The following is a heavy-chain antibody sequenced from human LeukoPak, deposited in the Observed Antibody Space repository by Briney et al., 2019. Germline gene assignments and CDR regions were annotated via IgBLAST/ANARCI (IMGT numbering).Heavy chain of an antibody. J-gene: IGHJ4*02. D-gene: IGHD3-3*01. CDR1: GFIFSSXX. CDR2: ISNSGGSI. Sequence: GGSLRLSCAASGFIFSSXXXXWVRQAPGKXXEWVSYISNSGGSIXXADSVKGRFTVSRDNAKSSLYLQMNSLRAEDTAVYYCARLQSDYFDYWGQGTLVTVSS. CDR3: ARLQSDYFDY. V-gene: IGHV3-48*03.